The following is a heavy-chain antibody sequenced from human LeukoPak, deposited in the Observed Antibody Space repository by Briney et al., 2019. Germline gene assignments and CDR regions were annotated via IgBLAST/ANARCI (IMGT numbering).Heavy chain of an antibody. CDR3: ASSKAAAPGWFDP. J-gene: IGHJ5*02. V-gene: IGHV4-59*01. CDR1: GGSISSYY. CDR2: IYYSGST. D-gene: IGHD6-13*01. Sequence: SETLSLTCTVSGGSISSYYWSWIRQPPGKGLEWIGYIYYSGSTNYNPSLKSRVTISVDTSKNQFSLKPSSVTAADTAVYYCASSKAAAPGWFDPWGQGTLVTVSS.